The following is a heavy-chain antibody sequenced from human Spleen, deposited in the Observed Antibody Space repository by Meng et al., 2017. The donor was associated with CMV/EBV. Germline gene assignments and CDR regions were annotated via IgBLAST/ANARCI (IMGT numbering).Heavy chain of an antibody. D-gene: IGHD4-23*01. CDR1: GFTFGDYA. V-gene: IGHV3-49*04. CDR2: IRSKSYGGTT. CDR3: SRGDFGGNSFYYYGMDV. J-gene: IGHJ6*02. Sequence: GESLKISCTASGFTFGDYAMSWVRQAPGKGLEWVSFIRSKSYGGTTEYAASAKGRFTVSRDDSKSIAYLQMNSLKTEDTAVYYCSRGDFGGNSFYYYGMDVWGQGTTVTVSS.